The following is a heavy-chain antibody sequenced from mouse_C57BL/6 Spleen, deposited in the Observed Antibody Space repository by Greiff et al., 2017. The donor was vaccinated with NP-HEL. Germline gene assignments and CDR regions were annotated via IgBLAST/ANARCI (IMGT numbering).Heavy chain of an antibody. CDR1: GYTFTSYW. CDR2: IYPGNSDT. D-gene: IGHD2-2*01. CDR3: TRGGSTMVTVPYYFDY. J-gene: IGHJ2*01. V-gene: IGHV1-5*01. Sequence: DVQLQESGTVLARPGASVKMSCKTSGYTFTSYWMHWVKQRPGQGLEWIGAIYPGNSDTSYNQKFKGKAKLTAVTSASTAYMELSSLTNEDSAVYYCTRGGSTMVTVPYYFDYWGQGTTLTVSS.